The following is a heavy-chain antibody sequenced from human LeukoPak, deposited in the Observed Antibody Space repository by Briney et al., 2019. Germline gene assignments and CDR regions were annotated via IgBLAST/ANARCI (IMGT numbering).Heavy chain of an antibody. Sequence: SETLSLTCTVSGGSISGYFWNWIRQPAGKGLEWIGRIYTSGSTTYNPSLKSRVTMSVDTAKNQLSLKLGSVTAADTAVYYCARVMVVATTLAWLDPWGQGTLVTVSS. CDR2: IYTSGST. CDR1: GGSISGYF. D-gene: IGHD2-15*01. V-gene: IGHV4-4*07. CDR3: ARVMVVATTLAWLDP. J-gene: IGHJ5*02.